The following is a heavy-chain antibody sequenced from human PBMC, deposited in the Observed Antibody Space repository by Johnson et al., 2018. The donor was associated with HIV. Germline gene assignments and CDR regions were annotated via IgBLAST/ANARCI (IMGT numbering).Heavy chain of an antibody. CDR1: GFTVSSNY. Sequence: VQLVESGGGLIQSGGSLRLSCAASGFTVSSNYMSWVRQAPGKGLEWVSVIYSGGNTYYADPVKARFTISRANSKNTLYLQMNILRAEDTAVYYCARASYYYGSADIWGQGTMVTVSS. CDR3: ARASYYYGSADI. CDR2: IYSGGNT. J-gene: IGHJ3*02. V-gene: IGHV3-53*01. D-gene: IGHD3-10*01.